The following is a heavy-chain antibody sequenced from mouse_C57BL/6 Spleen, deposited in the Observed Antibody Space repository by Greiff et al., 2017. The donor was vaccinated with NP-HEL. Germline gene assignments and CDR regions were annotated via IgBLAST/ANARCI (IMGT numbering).Heavy chain of an antibody. D-gene: IGHD1-1*01. CDR1: GYTFTSYW. J-gene: IGHJ2*01. V-gene: IGHV1-64*01. CDR3: EGYGSSFDY. CDR2: IHPNSGST. Sequence: QVQLKQPGAELVKPGASVKLSCKASGYTFTSYWMHWVKQRPGQGLEWIGMIHPNSGSTNYNEKFKSKATLTVDKSSSTAYMQLSSLTSEDSAVYYCEGYGSSFDYWGQGTTLTVSS.